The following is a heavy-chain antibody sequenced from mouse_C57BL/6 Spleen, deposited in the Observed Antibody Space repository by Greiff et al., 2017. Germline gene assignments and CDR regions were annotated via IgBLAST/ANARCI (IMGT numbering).Heavy chain of an antibody. CDR3: AKYGSIYEGFDY. D-gene: IGHD1-1*01. CDR1: GYTFTSYW. Sequence: VQLQQPGAELVMPGASVKLSCKASGYTFTSYWMHWVKQRPGQGLEWIGEIDPSDSYTNYNQKFKGKSTLTVDKSSSTAYMQLSSLTSEDSAVYCCAKYGSIYEGFDYWGQGTTLTVSS. CDR2: IDPSDSYT. J-gene: IGHJ2*01. V-gene: IGHV1-69*01.